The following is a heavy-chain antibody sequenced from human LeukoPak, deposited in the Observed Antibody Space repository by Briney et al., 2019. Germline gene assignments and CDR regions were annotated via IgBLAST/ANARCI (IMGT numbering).Heavy chain of an antibody. V-gene: IGHV3-30*02. CDR3: AKDLEEYSSSELDY. D-gene: IGHD6-6*01. J-gene: IGHJ4*02. CDR2: IRYDGSNK. CDR1: GFTFSSYG. Sequence: PGGSLRLSCAASGFTFSSYGMHWLRQAPGEALEWVAFIRYDGSNKYYADSVKGRFTISRDNSKNTLYLQMNSLRAEDTAVYYCAKDLEEYSSSELDYWGQGTLVTVSS.